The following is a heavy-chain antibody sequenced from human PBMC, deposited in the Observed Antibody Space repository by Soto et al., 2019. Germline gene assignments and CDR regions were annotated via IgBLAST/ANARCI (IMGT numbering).Heavy chain of an antibody. D-gene: IGHD2-8*01. Sequence: GASVKVSCKASGYTLTTFFMHWVRQAPGQGLEWMGRINPKSGGTSTAQKFQGWVTMTRDRSISTVYMELTRLRSDDTAVYFCARGHSTDCSNGVCSFFYNHEMDVWGQGTTVTVSS. J-gene: IGHJ6*02. V-gene: IGHV1-2*04. CDR1: GYTLTTFF. CDR2: INPKSGGT. CDR3: ARGHSTDCSNGVCSFFYNHEMDV.